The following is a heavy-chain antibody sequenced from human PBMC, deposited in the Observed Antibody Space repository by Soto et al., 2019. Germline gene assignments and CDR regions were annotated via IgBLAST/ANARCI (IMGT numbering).Heavy chain of an antibody. CDR3: IRVVERVPRPTDFHY. V-gene: IGHV4-39*01. D-gene: IGHD3-22*01. Sequence: SLTCDVSVGSIYNSHSFWGWIRQPPGKGLEFIGSVYYSGGAYYNPSLKSRVTVSVDTSKNQLSLRLNSVTAADTAVYYCIRVVERVPRPTDFHYWGPGILLTVSS. J-gene: IGHJ4*02. CDR2: VYYSGGA. CDR1: VGSIYNSHSF.